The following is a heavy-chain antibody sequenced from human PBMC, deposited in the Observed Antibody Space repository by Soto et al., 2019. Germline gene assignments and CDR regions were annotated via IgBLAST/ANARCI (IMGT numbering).Heavy chain of an antibody. V-gene: IGHV3-48*02. CDR2: ISSSSSTI. J-gene: IGHJ6*02. Sequence: PGGSLRLSCAASGFTFSSYSMNWVRQAPGKGLEWVSYISSSSSTIYYADSVKGRFTISRDNAKNSLYLQMNSLRDEDTAVYYCATMGEDYSYYYGMDVWGQGTTVTVSS. CDR3: ATMGEDYSYYYGMDV. CDR1: GFTFSSYS. D-gene: IGHD3-16*01.